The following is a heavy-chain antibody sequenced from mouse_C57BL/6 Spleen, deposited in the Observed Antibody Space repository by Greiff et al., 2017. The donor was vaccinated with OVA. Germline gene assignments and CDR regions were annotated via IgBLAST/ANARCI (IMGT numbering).Heavy chain of an antibody. Sequence: VQLQQPGAELVKPGASVKLSCKASGYTFTSYWMQWVKQRPGQGLEWIGEIDPSDSYTNYNQKFKGKATLTVDTSSSTAYMQLSSLTSEDSAVYYCAREHYHNYFDYWGKGTTLTVSS. D-gene: IGHD5-5*01. CDR3: AREHYHNYFDY. J-gene: IGHJ2*01. V-gene: IGHV1-50*01. CDR2: IDPSDSYT. CDR1: GYTFTSYW.